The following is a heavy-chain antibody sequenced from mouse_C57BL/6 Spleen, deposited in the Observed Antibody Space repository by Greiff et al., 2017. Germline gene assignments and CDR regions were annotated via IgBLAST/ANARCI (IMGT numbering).Heavy chain of an antibody. V-gene: IGHV1-82*01. J-gene: IGHJ3*01. D-gene: IGHD3-2*02. CDR1: GYAFSSSW. CDR3: ARHDSSGYVGLAY. Sequence: VKLQESGPELVKPGASVKISCKASGYAFSSSWMNWVKQRPGKGLEWIGRIYPGDGDTNYNGKFKGKATLTADKSSSTAYMQLSSLTSEDSAVYFCARHDSSGYVGLAYWGQGTLVTVSA. CDR2: IYPGDGDT.